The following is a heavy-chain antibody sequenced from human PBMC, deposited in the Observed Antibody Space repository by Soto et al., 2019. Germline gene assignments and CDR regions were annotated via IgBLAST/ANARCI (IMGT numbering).Heavy chain of an antibody. D-gene: IGHD2-2*01. CDR3: ARGEGYCISTSCPKGISNWFDP. V-gene: IGHV4-34*01. Sequence: PSETLSLTCAVYGGSFSGYYWSWIRQPPGKGLEWIGEINHSGSTNYNPSLKSRVTISVDTSKNQFSLKLSSVTAADTAVYYCARGEGYCISTSCPKGISNWFDPWGQGTLVTVSS. J-gene: IGHJ5*02. CDR1: GGSFSGYY. CDR2: INHSGST.